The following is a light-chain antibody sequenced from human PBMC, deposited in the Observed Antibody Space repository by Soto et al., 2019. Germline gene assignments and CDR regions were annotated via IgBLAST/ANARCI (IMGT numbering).Light chain of an antibody. CDR3: QQYGSSPLT. V-gene: IGKV3-20*01. Sequence: EMVLTQYPGTLSLSPGERATLSCRASQSVSSSYLAWYQQKPGQAPRLLIYGASSRATGIPDRFSGSGSGTDFTLTISRLEPEDFAVYYCQQYGSSPLTFGGGTKVAIK. CDR1: QSVSSSY. J-gene: IGKJ4*01. CDR2: GAS.